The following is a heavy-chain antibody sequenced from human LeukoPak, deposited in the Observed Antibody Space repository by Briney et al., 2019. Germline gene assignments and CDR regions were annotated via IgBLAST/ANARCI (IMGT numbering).Heavy chain of an antibody. CDR2: ISGSGGST. CDR1: GSTFSSYA. CDR3: AKDLQWLLYYYGMDV. Sequence: GGSLRLSCAASGSTFSSYAMSWVRQAPGKGLEWVSAISGSGGSTYCADSVKGRFTISRDNSKNTLYLQMNSLRAEDTAVYYCAKDLQWLLYYYGMDVWGQGTTVTVSS. J-gene: IGHJ6*02. V-gene: IGHV3-23*01. D-gene: IGHD6-19*01.